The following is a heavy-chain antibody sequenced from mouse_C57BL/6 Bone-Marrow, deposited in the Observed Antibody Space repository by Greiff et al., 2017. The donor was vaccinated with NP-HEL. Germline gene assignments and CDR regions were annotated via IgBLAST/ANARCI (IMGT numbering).Heavy chain of an antibody. J-gene: IGHJ3*01. CDR2: IYPRSGNT. CDR1: GYTFTSYG. Sequence: VMLVESGAELARPGASVKLSCKASGYTFTSYGISWVKQRTGQGLEWIGEIYPRSGNTYYNEKFKGKATLTADKSSSTAYMELRSLTSEDSAVYFCARQELLPAWFAYWGQGTLVTVSA. V-gene: IGHV1-81*01. CDR3: ARQELLPAWFAY.